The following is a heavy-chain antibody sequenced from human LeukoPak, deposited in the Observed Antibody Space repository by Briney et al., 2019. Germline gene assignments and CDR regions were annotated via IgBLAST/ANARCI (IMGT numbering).Heavy chain of an antibody. CDR1: GYTVSSYG. CDR2: VSPFNGNT. CDR3: ARRGGSYSHSDF. Sequence: ASVKVSCKASGYTVSSYGIIWGRQAPGQGLQWMGWVSPFNGNTDYAPKLQGRVTMTTDTSTTTAFMDLRSLTSDDTAVYYCARRGGSYSHSDFWGQGTLVTVSS. D-gene: IGHD1-26*01. V-gene: IGHV1-18*01. J-gene: IGHJ4*02.